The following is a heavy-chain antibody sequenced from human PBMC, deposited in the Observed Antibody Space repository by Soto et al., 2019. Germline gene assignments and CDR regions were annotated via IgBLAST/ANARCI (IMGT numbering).Heavy chain of an antibody. CDR1: GFSFSHYG. D-gene: IGHD2-15*01. CDR2: SSHDGTYT. V-gene: IGHV3-30*18. J-gene: IGHJ3*01. Sequence: SLSLSCSASGFSFSHYGMHWGRHAPGKGLELVAVSSHDGTYTYYGHSLKGRFTISRDKSKNPLSLQMNGLRRADTAVYYCAKDPPDIVVVIPENWGQGTMVTVSS. CDR3: AKDPPDIVVVIPEN.